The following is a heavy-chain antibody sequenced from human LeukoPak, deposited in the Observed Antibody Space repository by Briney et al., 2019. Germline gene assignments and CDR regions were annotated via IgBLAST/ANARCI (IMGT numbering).Heavy chain of an antibody. Sequence: PGGSLRLSCEASGFTISSYVMHWVRQAPGKGLEWVTVISYDESKKYYADSVKGRFTISRDNSKNTVYLQMNSLRAEDTAVYYCANTYYAFWSGSFWGQGTLVTVSS. CDR2: ISYDESKK. D-gene: IGHD3-3*01. CDR3: ANTYYAFWSGSF. CDR1: GFTISSYV. J-gene: IGHJ4*02. V-gene: IGHV3-30-3*01.